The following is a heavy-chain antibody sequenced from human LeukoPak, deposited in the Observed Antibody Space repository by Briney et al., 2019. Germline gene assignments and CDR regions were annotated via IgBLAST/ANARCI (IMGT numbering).Heavy chain of an antibody. CDR1: GFTFSSYN. CDR3: ARGEGRARFDY. V-gene: IGHV3-48*01. Sequence: PGGSLRLSCAASGFTFSSYNMNWVRQAPGKGLEWVSYISSSSDSIYYADSVKGRFTISRANAKNSLYLQMNSLRGEDTAVYFCARGEGRARFDYWGQGTLVTVSS. CDR2: ISSSSDSI. J-gene: IGHJ4*02.